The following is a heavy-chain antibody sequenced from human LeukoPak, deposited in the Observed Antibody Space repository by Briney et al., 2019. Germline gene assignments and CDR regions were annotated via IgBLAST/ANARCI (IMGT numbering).Heavy chain of an antibody. CDR3: ARDRASGLHRMVRGVD. D-gene: IGHD3-10*01. CDR2: IKQDGSEK. J-gene: IGHJ4*02. Sequence: GGSLRLSCAASGFTFSSYWMSWVRQAPGKGLEWVANIKQDGSEKYYVDSVKGRFTISRDNAKNSLYLQMNSLRAEDTAVYYCARDRASGLHRMVRGVDWGQGTLVTVSS. V-gene: IGHV3-7*01. CDR1: GFTFSSYW.